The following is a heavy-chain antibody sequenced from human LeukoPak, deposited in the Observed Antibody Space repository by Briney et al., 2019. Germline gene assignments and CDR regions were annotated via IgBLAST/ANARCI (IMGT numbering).Heavy chain of an antibody. Sequence: GRSLRLSCAASGFTFGSYAIHWVRQVPGKGLLWVSRINSDGSATIYADSVRGRFTISRDNAKNTLYLQMSGLRVEDTAVYHCASDSPYHGMDVWGQGTTVTVSS. V-gene: IGHV3-74*01. CDR2: INSDGSAT. CDR1: GFTFGSYA. J-gene: IGHJ6*02. CDR3: ASDSPYHGMDV.